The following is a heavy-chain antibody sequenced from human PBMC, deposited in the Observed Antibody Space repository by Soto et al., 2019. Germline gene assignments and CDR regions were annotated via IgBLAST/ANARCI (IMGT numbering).Heavy chain of an antibody. V-gene: IGHV1-18*01. CDR3: AREKWFGQTPFDS. CDR2: ISGYDGNT. J-gene: IGHJ4*02. Sequence: SVTVSCQASGFTLNDFGVSWVRQAPGQGLEWMGWISGYDGNTNFAQKYEGRVTMTIDSSTSTAYMELRNLRSDDTAMYYCAREKWFGQTPFDSWGQGTLVTVSS. CDR1: GFTLNDFG. D-gene: IGHD3-10*01.